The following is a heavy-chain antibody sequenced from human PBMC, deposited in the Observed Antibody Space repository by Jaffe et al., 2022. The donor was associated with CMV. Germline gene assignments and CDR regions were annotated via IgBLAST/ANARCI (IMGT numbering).Heavy chain of an antibody. CDR1: GYTFTSYY. J-gene: IGHJ6*03. D-gene: IGHD6-6*01. CDR3: ARDTLREYSSSSGVWWSSVDYYYYYMDV. CDR2: INPSGGST. V-gene: IGHV1-46*01. Sequence: QVQLVQSGAEVKKPGASVKVSCKASGYTFTSYYMHWVRQAPGQGLEWMGIINPSGGSTSYAQKFQGRVTMTRDTSTSTVYMELSSLRSEDTAVYYCARDTLREYSSSSGVWWSSVDYYYYYMDVWGKGTTVTVSS.